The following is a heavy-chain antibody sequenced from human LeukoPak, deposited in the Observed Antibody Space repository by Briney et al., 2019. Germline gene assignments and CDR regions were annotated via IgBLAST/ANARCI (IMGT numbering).Heavy chain of an antibody. D-gene: IGHD5-12*01. J-gene: IGHJ4*02. CDR3: TTIGYDWGLDY. CDR2: IRRKTDGETT. V-gene: IGHV3-15*01. CDR1: GFTFSNVW. Sequence: GESLRLSCAASGFTFSNVWMSWVRQVPGKGLEWVGRIRRKTDGETTDHAAPVKGRFTISRDDSKNTLYLQMNSLKTEDTAVYYCTTIGYDWGLDYWGQGTLVTVSS.